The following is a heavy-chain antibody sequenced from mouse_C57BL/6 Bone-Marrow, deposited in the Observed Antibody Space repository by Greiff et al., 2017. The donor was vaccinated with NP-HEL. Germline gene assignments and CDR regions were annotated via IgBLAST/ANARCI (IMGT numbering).Heavy chain of an antibody. D-gene: IGHD1-1*01. V-gene: IGHV1-22*01. J-gene: IGHJ2*01. CDR2: INPNNGGT. CDR3: ARKPYYYGYYFDY. CDR1: GYTFTDYN. Sequence: VQLQQSGPELVKPGASVKMSCKASGYTFTDYNMHWVKQSHGKSLEWIGYINPNNGGTSYNQKFKGKATLTVNKSSSTAYMELRSLTSEDSAVYYCARKPYYYGYYFDYWGQGTTLTVSS.